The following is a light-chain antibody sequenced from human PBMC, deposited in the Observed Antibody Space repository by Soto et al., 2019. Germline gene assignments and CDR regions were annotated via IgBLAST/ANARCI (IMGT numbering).Light chain of an antibody. CDR2: GNI. J-gene: IGLJ3*02. Sequence: QSVLTQPPSVSGAPGQRVTISCIGSSSNIGAGYDVHWYQQFPGTAPKLLIDGNINRPSGVPDRFSGSKSGTSASLAITGLQAEDETDYYCQSYDSSLSAWVFGGGTKVTVL. V-gene: IGLV1-40*01. CDR3: QSYDSSLSAWV. CDR1: SSNIGAGYD.